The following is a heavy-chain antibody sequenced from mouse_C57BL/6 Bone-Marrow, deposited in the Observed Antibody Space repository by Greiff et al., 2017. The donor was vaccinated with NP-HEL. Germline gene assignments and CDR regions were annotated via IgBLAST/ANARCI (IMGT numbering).Heavy chain of an antibody. Sequence: VQLQESGAELARPGASVKLSCKASGYTFTSYGISWVKQRTGQGLEWIGEIYPRSGNTYYNEKFKGKATLTADKSSSTAYMELRSLTSEDSAVYFCARFRYDAMDYWGQGTSVTVSS. J-gene: IGHJ4*01. CDR2: IYPRSGNT. D-gene: IGHD1-1*01. CDR3: ARFRYDAMDY. V-gene: IGHV1-81*01. CDR1: GYTFTSYG.